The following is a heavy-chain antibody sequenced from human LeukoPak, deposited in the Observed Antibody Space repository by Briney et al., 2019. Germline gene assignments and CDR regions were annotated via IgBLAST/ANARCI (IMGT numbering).Heavy chain of an antibody. V-gene: IGHV3-15*01. CDR2: IKRKTDGGTT. Sequence: PGGSLRLSCAAYGFTFTNYAMSWVRQAPGKGLEWVGRIKRKTDGGTTDYAAPVKGRFTISRDDSKNTLYLQMNSLKTDDTAVYYCTTVVRGVITYFDYWGQGTLVTVSS. J-gene: IGHJ4*02. CDR1: GFTFTNYA. D-gene: IGHD3-10*01. CDR3: TTVVRGVITYFDY.